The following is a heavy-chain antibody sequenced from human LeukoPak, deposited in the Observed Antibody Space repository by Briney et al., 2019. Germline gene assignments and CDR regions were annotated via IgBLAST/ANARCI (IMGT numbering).Heavy chain of an antibody. CDR1: GGSISDYY. D-gene: IGHD2-2*01. V-gene: IGHV4-4*07. CDR3: AKGVPAARDWFDP. Sequence: PSETLSLTCTVSGGSISDYYWSWIRQPAGKGLEWIGRLYSSGSANYNPSLKSRVTMSVDTSKNQLSLKLNSVTAADTAVYYCAKGVPAARDWFDPWGQGTLVTVSS. J-gene: IGHJ5*02. CDR2: LYSSGSA.